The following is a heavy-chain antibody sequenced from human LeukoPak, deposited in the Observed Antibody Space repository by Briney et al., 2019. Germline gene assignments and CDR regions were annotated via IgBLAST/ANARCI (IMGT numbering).Heavy chain of an antibody. D-gene: IGHD5-12*01. CDR2: ISYDGSHK. CDR1: GFTFSRYV. Sequence: GGSLRLSCAASGFTFSRYVMHWVRQAPGKGLEWVAVISYDGSHKYYADSVKGRFTISRDNSKNTLYLQMNSLRAEDTAVYYCARGPSGYHNTGGQGTLVTVSS. CDR3: ARGPSGYHNT. V-gene: IGHV3-30*14. J-gene: IGHJ4*02.